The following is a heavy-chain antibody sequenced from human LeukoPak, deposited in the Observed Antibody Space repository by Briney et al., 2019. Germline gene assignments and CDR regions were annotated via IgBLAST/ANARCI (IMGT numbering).Heavy chain of an antibody. V-gene: IGHV3-53*01. J-gene: IGHJ4*02. CDR3: ARESRDGYNFDY. CDR2: IYSGGST. CDR1: GFTVSSNY. D-gene: IGHD5-24*01. Sequence: GGSLRLSCAASGFTVSSNYMSWVRQAPGKGLEWVSVIYSGGSTYYADSVKGRFTISRDNSKNTLYLQMNSLRAEDTAVYYCARESRDGYNFDYWVQGTLVTVSS.